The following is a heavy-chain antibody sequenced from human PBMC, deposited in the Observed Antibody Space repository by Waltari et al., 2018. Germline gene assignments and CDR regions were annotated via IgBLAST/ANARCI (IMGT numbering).Heavy chain of an antibody. CDR3: ARGGSGDYFDY. Sequence: QVQLVQSGSELKKPGASVKVSCKASGYIFSRNSLNWVRQAPGQGLEWMGWINTNTGTPTYVQGFTGRFVFSLDTDVSTAYLQISGLEAEDTAVYYCARGGSGDYFDYWGQGTLVTVSS. CDR2: INTNTGTP. D-gene: IGHD3-16*01. J-gene: IGHJ4*02. CDR1: GYIFSRNS. V-gene: IGHV7-4-1*02.